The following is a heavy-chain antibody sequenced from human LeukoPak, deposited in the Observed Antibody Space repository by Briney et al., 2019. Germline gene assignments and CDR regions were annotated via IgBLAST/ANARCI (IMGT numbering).Heavy chain of an antibody. CDR1: GFTFSSYA. V-gene: IGHV3-23*01. Sequence: GGSLRLSCAASGFTFSSYAMSWVRQAPGKGLEWVSAISGSGGSTYYADSVKGRFTISRDNSKNTLYLQMNSLRAEDTAVYYCAKDRDFWSGLAGTFDYWGQGTLVTVSS. CDR3: AKDRDFWSGLAGTFDY. D-gene: IGHD3-3*01. J-gene: IGHJ4*02. CDR2: ISGSGGST.